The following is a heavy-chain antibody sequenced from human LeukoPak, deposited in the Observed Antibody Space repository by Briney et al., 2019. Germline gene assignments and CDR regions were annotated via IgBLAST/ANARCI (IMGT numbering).Heavy chain of an antibody. V-gene: IGHV3-23*01. CDR1: GFTFRSYG. Sequence: GGSLRLSCAASGFTFRSYGMFWVRQAPGKGLEWVSAISGSGGSTYYADSVKGRFTISRDRSKNTLYLQMNSLRAEDTAVYYCAKDLKPAAGPFDYWGQGTLVTVSS. CDR2: ISGSGGST. CDR3: AKDLKPAAGPFDY. J-gene: IGHJ4*02. D-gene: IGHD6-13*01.